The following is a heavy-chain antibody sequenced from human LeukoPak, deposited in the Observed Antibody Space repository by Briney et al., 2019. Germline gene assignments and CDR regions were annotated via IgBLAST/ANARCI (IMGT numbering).Heavy chain of an antibody. V-gene: IGHV4-39*01. CDR2: MSYVGIT. CDR1: GDSISSTTYW. Sequence: SETLSLTCTLSGDSISSTTYWWGWIRQSPGKGLEWIGSMSYVGITSYNPSLKSRATISVDTSKNQFSLTLSSVTAADTAVYYCTRLPLDYSLDHWGQGTPVSVSS. J-gene: IGHJ4*02. CDR3: TRLPLDYSLDH. D-gene: IGHD4-11*01.